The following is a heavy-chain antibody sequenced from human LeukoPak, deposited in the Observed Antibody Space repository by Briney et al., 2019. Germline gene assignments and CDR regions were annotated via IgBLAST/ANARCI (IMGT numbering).Heavy chain of an antibody. J-gene: IGHJ1*01. CDR1: GFTFSSYG. V-gene: IGHV3-30*02. D-gene: IGHD6-6*01. CDR3: AKGRGGYSSSPYESFQH. Sequence: GGSLRLSCAASGFTFSSYGMHWVRQAPGKGLEWVAFIRYDGSNKYYADSVKGRFTISRDNSKNTLYLQMNSLRAEDTAVYYCAKGRGGYSSSPYESFQHWGQGTLVTVSS. CDR2: IRYDGSNK.